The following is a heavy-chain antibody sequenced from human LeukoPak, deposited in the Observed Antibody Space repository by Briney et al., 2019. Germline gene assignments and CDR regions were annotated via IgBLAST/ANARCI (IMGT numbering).Heavy chain of an antibody. CDR2: YSGFNDDT. CDR1: GYSYNTYR. CDR3: ARLSYDGEGH. D-gene: IGHD3-10*01. V-gene: IGHV1-18*01. Sequence: ASVKLSCKASGYSYNTYRITWVRQAPGQGLEWMGWYSGFNDDTNYAQKFQGRVIMTTDKSTSTAYLELRSLTPDDPAVYYCARLSYDGEGHWGQGTLVIVSS. J-gene: IGHJ4*02.